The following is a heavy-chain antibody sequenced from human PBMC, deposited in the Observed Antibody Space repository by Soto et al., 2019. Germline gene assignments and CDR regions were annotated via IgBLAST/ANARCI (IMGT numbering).Heavy chain of an antibody. J-gene: IGHJ3*02. V-gene: IGHV3-30*14. CDR2: ISFDGISK. Sequence: QVQLVESGGGVVQPGGSLRLSCADSEFTFRNYAMHWVRQAPGKGLEWVAVISFDGISKFYADSVKGRFTISRDNSKNSLYLQVNSLRAEDSAVYYCARGGRGLRGAFDIWGQGTMVTVSS. CDR1: EFTFRNYA. D-gene: IGHD4-17*01. CDR3: ARGGRGLRGAFDI.